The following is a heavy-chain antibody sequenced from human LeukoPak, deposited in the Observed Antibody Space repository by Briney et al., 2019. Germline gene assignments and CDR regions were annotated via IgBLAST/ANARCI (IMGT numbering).Heavy chain of an antibody. CDR2: ISHSGGT. CDR3: ARDDGSGSYYTPLDY. V-gene: IGHV4-34*01. CDR1: GGSFSGYY. Sequence: SETLSLTCAVYGGSFSGYYWTWIRQPPGKGLEWIGEISHSGGTNYNPSLKSRVTISVDTSKNQFSLKLSSVTAADTAVYYCARDDGSGSYYTPLDYWGQGTLVTVSS. J-gene: IGHJ4*02. D-gene: IGHD3-10*01.